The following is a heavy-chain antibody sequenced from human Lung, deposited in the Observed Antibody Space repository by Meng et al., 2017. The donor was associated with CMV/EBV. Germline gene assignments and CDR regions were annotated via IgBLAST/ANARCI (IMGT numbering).Heavy chain of an antibody. V-gene: IGHV4-4*02. CDR3: ARGVHGDTHYYGMDV. J-gene: IGHJ6*02. CDR2: ISHSGRT. CDR1: GGSIWGSKW. D-gene: IGHD4-17*01. Sequence: SXTXSLXCDVSGGSIWGSKWWSWVRQSPGKGLEWLGEISHSGRTNYNPSLKRRVTISVDRSNNQFSLNLTSVTAADTALYYCARGVHGDTHYYGMDVWGQGPTVTVSS.